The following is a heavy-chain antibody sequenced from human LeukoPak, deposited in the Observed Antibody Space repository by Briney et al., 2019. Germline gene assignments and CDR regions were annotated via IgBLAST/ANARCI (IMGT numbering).Heavy chain of an antibody. V-gene: IGHV4-59*01. D-gene: IGHD6-19*01. Sequence: PSETLSRTCTVSGGSISNYYWNWIRQPPGKGLEWIGYVHYSGSTNYNPSLTSRVTISVDTSKNQISLKVNSVTAADTAVYYCARADRIAVAGTWGQGILVIVSS. J-gene: IGHJ4*02. CDR1: GGSISNYY. CDR2: VHYSGST. CDR3: ARADRIAVAGT.